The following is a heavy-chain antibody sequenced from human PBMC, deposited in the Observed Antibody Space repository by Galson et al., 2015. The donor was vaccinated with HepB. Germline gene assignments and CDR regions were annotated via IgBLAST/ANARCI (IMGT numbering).Heavy chain of an antibody. CDR3: ARLTTVTTASVYYYYGMDV. V-gene: IGHV1-3*01. CDR1: GYTFTSYA. J-gene: IGHJ6*02. D-gene: IGHD4-17*01. Sequence: SVKVSCKASGYTFTSYAMHWVRQAPGQRLEWMGWINAGNGNTKYSQKFQGRVTITRDTSASTAYMELSSLRSEDTAVYYCARLTTVTTASVYYYYGMDVWGQGTTVTVSS. CDR2: INAGNGNT.